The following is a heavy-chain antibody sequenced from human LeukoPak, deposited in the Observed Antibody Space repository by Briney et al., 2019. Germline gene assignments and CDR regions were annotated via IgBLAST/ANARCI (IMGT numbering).Heavy chain of an antibody. CDR2: INQDGSEK. J-gene: IGHJ4*02. Sequence: GGSLRLACAASGFTFSTYWMNWVRQAPGKGLEWVANINQDGSEKYYLDSVKGRFTISRDNAKNSLYLQMNSLIAEDTAVYFCTREAAPGIDYWGQGTLVTVSS. CDR3: TREAAPGIDY. CDR1: GFTFSTYW. V-gene: IGHV3-7*01. D-gene: IGHD6-13*01.